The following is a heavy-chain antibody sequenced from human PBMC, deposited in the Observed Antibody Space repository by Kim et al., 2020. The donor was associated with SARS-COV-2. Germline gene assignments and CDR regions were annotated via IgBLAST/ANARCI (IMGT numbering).Heavy chain of an antibody. D-gene: IGHD3-3*01. V-gene: IGHV1-8*01. Sequence: ASVKVSCKASGYTFTSYDINWVRQATGQGLEWMGWMNPNSGNTGYAQKFQGRVTMTRNTSISTAYMELSSLRSEDTAVYYCARGFKTWITIFGVVITENNWFDPWGQGTLVTVSS. CDR2: MNPNSGNT. CDR1: GYTFTSYD. CDR3: ARGFKTWITIFGVVITENNWFDP. J-gene: IGHJ5*02.